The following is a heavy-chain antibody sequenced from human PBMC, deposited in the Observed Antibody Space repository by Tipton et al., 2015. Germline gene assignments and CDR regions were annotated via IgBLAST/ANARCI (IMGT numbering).Heavy chain of an antibody. Sequence: SLRLSCAASGFTFTGDSMNWVRQAPGKGLEWVSFISPSSRYIYYGDSVKGRFTISRDNSKNTLYLQMNSLRDEDTAVYYCAKDSDSSGYLLAYWGQGTLVTVSS. CDR1: GFTFTGDS. V-gene: IGHV3-21*01. CDR3: AKDSDSSGYLLAY. J-gene: IGHJ4*02. CDR2: ISPSSRYI. D-gene: IGHD3-22*01.